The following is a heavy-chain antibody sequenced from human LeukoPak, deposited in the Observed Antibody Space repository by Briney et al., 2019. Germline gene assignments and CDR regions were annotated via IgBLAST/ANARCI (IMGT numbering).Heavy chain of an antibody. D-gene: IGHD1-26*01. CDR3: AKVRWELLLGY. Sequence: PGGSLRLSCAASGFTFSSYAMSWVRQAPGKGLEWVSGISGSGSSTYYADSVKGRFTISRDNSKNTLYLQMNSLRAEDTAVYYCAKVRWELLLGYWGQGTLVTVSS. V-gene: IGHV3-23*01. CDR2: ISGSGSST. CDR1: GFTFSSYA. J-gene: IGHJ4*02.